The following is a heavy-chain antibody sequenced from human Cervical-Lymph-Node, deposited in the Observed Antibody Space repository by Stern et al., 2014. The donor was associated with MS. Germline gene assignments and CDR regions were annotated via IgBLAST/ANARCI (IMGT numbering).Heavy chain of an antibody. V-gene: IGHV4-39*01. J-gene: IGHJ4*02. D-gene: IGHD6-13*01. CDR1: GGSISSSSYY. Sequence: QLQLQESGPGLVKPSETLSLTCTVSGGSISSSSYYWGCIRQPPGKGLEWIGSIYYSGSTYYNPSLKSRVTMSVPPSKTHFPLKLTSVTAADTAVYYCARLTSGIAANFDYWGQGTLVTVSS. CDR2: IYYSGST. CDR3: ARLTSGIAANFDY.